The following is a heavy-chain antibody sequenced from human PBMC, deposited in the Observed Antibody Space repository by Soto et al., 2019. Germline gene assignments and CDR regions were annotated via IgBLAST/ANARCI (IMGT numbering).Heavy chain of an antibody. J-gene: IGHJ4*02. V-gene: IGHV3-30-3*01. CDR3: ARETYYYASSGYYYFDY. D-gene: IGHD3-22*01. CDR2: ISYDVSNK. CDR1: GFTFSTYA. Sequence: GGSLRLCCAASGFTFSTYALDWVRQTPGKGLEWVAIISYDVSNKYYADSVKGRFTISRDNSKNTLYLQMNSLRVEDTAVYYCARETYYYASSGYYYFDYWGQGTLVTVSS.